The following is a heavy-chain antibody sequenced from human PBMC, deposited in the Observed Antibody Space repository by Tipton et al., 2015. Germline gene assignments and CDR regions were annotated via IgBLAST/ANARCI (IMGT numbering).Heavy chain of an antibody. CDR2: ISYSGST. D-gene: IGHD4-17*01. CDR3: ARSRYTVTPDS. Sequence: TLSLTCSVSGGSVSSANYYWSWIRQPPGKGLEWMGYISYSGSTHYNPSLKSRLTISVDTSKNQFSLRLSSVTAADTAVYYCARSRYTVTPDSWGQGTLVTVSS. CDR1: GGSVSSANYY. V-gene: IGHV4-61*01. J-gene: IGHJ4*02.